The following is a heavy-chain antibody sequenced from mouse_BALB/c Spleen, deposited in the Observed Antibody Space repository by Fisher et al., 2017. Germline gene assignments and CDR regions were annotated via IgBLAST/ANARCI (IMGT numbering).Heavy chain of an antibody. V-gene: IGHV1-87*01. D-gene: IGHD2-1*01. CDR3: SEDSAVYYCARRGPYGNYRYFDY. Sequence: QKFKGKATLTADKSSSTAYMQLSSPTSEDSAVYYCARRGPYGNYRYFDYWGQGTTLTVSS. J-gene: IGHJ2*01.